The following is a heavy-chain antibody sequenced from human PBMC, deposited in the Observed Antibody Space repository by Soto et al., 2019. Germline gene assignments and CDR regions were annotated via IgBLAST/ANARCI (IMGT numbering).Heavy chain of an antibody. Sequence: SVKVSCKASGGTFSSYAISWVRQAPGQGLEWMGGIIPIFGTANYAQKFQGRVTITADEYTSTAYMELSSLRSEDTAVYYCARGGITMIVAPAAFDIWGQGTMVTVSS. D-gene: IGHD3-22*01. CDR3: ARGGITMIVAPAAFDI. CDR1: GGTFSSYA. J-gene: IGHJ3*02. CDR2: IIPIFGTA. V-gene: IGHV1-69*13.